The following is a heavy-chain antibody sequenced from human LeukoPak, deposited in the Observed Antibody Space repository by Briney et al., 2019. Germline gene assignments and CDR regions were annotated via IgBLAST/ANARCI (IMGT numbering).Heavy chain of an antibody. CDR1: GFTFSNYA. CDR3: AKDGQSHSNTTPDY. D-gene: IGHD6-13*01. Sequence: GGSLRLSCAASGFTFSNYAMHWVRQAPGKGLEWVTVTWYDGSNSQYADSVKGRFSISRDNSKNTLYLQMNSLTAEDTAVYYCAKDGQSHSNTTPDYWGQGTLVTVSS. CDR2: TWYDGSNS. V-gene: IGHV3-33*06. J-gene: IGHJ4*02.